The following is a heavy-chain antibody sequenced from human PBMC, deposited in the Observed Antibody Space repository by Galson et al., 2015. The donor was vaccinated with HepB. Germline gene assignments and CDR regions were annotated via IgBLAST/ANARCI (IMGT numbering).Heavy chain of an antibody. V-gene: IGHV3-30*04. D-gene: IGHD3-22*01. CDR2: ISYDGSNK. CDR1: GFTFTGYA. Sequence: SLRLSCAASGFTFTGYAMHWVRQAPGKGLEWVAVISYDGSNKYYADSVKGRFTISRDNSKNTLYLQMNSLRAEDTAVYYCARAGDSSGYYFDYWGQGTLVTVSS. CDR3: ARAGDSSGYYFDY. J-gene: IGHJ4*02.